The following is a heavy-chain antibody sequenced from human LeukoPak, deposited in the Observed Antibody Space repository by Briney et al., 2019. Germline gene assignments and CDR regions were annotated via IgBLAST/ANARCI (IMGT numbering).Heavy chain of an antibody. CDR2: IKQDGSEK. J-gene: IGHJ2*01. D-gene: IGHD4-17*01. Sequence: TGGSLRLSCAASGFTFSSYWMSWVRQAPGKGLEWVANIKQDGSEKYYVDSVKGRFTISRDNAKNSLYLQMNSLRAEDTAVYYCARDGHYGDPNWYFDLWGRGTLVTVSS. CDR3: ARDGHYGDPNWYFDL. V-gene: IGHV3-7*01. CDR1: GFTFSSYW.